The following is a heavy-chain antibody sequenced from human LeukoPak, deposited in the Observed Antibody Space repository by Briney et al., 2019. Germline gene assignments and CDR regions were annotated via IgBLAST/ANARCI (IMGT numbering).Heavy chain of an antibody. CDR2: IRYDGSNK. CDR3: GRVRPGDADY. Sequence: GGSLRLSCAASGFTFSSYGMHWVRQAPGKGLEWVTFIRYDGSNKYYADSVKGRFTISRDNSKNTLYLQMNSLRAEDTAVHYCGRVRPGDADYWGQGTLVTVSS. J-gene: IGHJ4*02. V-gene: IGHV3-30*02. CDR1: GFTFSSYG. D-gene: IGHD1-26*01.